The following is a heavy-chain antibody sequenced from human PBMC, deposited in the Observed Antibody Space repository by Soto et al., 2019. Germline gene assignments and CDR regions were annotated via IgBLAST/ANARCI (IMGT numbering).Heavy chain of an antibody. Sequence: SETLSLTCTVSGGSISSYYWSWIRQPPGKGLEWIGYIYYSGSTNYNPSLKSRVTISVDTSKNQFSLKLSSVTAADTAVYYCAIGSKGYCSGGSCYSDYACDIWGQGTMVTVSS. CDR1: GGSISSYY. V-gene: IGHV4-59*01. D-gene: IGHD2-15*01. CDR2: IYYSGST. J-gene: IGHJ3*02. CDR3: AIGSKGYCSGGSCYSDYACDI.